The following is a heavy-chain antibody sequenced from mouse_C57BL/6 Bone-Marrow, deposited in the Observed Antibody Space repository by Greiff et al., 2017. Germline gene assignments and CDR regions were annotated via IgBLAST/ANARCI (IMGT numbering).Heavy chain of an antibody. V-gene: IGHV5-4*03. CDR1: GFTFSSYA. D-gene: IGHD1-2*01. J-gene: IGHJ2*01. CDR3: ASNGYAGFDY. CDR2: ISDGGSYT. Sequence: EVKLEESGGGLVRPGGSLKLSCAASGFTFSSYAMSWVSQTPEQRLEWVATISDGGSYTYYPDNVKGRFTITRDNATNNLYLQMSHLKSEDTAMYDSASNGYAGFDYWGQGTTLTVSS.